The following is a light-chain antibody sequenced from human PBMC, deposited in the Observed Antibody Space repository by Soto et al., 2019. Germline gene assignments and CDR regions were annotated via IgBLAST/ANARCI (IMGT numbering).Light chain of an antibody. V-gene: IGLV2-14*01. J-gene: IGLJ2*01. Sequence: QSALTQPASVSGSPGQSITISCTGTSSDVGDYDYVSWYQQYAGKAPKMMIYEVSNRPSGVSNRFSGSKSGNTASLTISGLQAEDEADYYCRSYRSSNTLLLGGGTKLTVL. CDR1: SSDVGDYDY. CDR3: RSYRSSNTLL. CDR2: EVS.